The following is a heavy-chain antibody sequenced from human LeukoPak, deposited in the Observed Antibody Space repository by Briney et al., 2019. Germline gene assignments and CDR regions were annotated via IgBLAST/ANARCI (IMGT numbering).Heavy chain of an antibody. CDR1: GFTFDDYA. CDR3: VKDTMGASWYYFDY. Sequence: GGSLRLSCAASGFTFDDYAMHWVRQALGKGLEWVSGISWNSGSIGYADSVKGRFTISRDNAKNSLYLQMNSLRAEDTALYYCVKDTMGASWYYFDYWGQGTLVTVSS. J-gene: IGHJ4*02. V-gene: IGHV3-9*01. CDR2: ISWNSGSI. D-gene: IGHD3-16*01.